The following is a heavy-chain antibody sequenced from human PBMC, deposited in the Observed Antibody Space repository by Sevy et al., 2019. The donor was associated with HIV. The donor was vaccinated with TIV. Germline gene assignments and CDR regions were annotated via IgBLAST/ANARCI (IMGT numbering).Heavy chain of an antibody. CDR1: GYTLTGLS. J-gene: IGHJ4*02. V-gene: IGHV1-24*01. CDR3: ATTKDYYDSSGCPFDY. D-gene: IGHD3-22*01. Sequence: ASVKVSCKVSGYTLTGLSMHWVRQAPGKGLEWMGSFDPEDDETIYAHNFQGRVTMTEDTSTDTAYMELSSLRSEDTAVYFCATTKDYYDSSGCPFDYWGQGTLVTVSS. CDR2: FDPEDDET.